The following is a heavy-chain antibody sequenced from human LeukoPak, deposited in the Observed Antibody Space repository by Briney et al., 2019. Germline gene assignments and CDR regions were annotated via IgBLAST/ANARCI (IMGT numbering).Heavy chain of an antibody. Sequence: SETLSLTCTVSGGSISSYYWSWIRQPPGEGMEWIGYIYYSGTTNYNPSLKSRVTISVDTSKNQFSLKLSSVTAADTAVYYCARGYGIALDRYGEYWGQGTLVTVSS. CDR2: IYYSGTT. CDR3: ARGYGIALDRYGEY. CDR1: GGSISSYY. V-gene: IGHV4-59*12. J-gene: IGHJ4*02. D-gene: IGHD6-19*01.